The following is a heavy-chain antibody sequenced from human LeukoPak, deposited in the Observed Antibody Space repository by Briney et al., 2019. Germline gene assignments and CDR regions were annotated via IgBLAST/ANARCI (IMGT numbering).Heavy chain of an antibody. V-gene: IGHV3-48*03. CDR1: GFSFSVYE. D-gene: IGHD4-17*01. CDR2: ISSSGTTT. J-gene: IGHJ3*02. Sequence: GGSLRLSCAASGFSFSVYEMHWVRQAPGKGLEWISDISSSGTTTYYADSVKGRFTISRDNAKNSLYLQMNSLRAEDTAVYYCAKGYGDLVAFDIWGQGTMVTVSS. CDR3: AKGYGDLVAFDI.